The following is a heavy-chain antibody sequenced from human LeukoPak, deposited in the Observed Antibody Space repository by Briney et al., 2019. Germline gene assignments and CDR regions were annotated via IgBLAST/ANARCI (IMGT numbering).Heavy chain of an antibody. V-gene: IGHV4-59*01. CDR1: GGSISSYY. CDR3: ARTTIFGVALDY. J-gene: IGHJ4*02. D-gene: IGHD3-3*01. CDR2: IYYSGST. Sequence: SETLSLTCTVSGGSISSYYWSWIRQPPGKGLEWIGYIYYSGSTNYNPSLKSLVTISVDTSKNQFSLKLSSVTAADTAVYYCARTTIFGVALDYWGQGTLVTVSS.